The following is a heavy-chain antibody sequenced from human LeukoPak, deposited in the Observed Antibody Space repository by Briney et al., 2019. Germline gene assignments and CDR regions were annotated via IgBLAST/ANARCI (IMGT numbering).Heavy chain of an antibody. CDR2: FDPEDGET. CDR3: ATGGAEGEQQQT. D-gene: IGHD6-13*01. CDR1: GYTLTELS. V-gene: IGHV1-24*01. Sequence: ASVKVSCKVSGYTLTELSMHWVRQAPGKGLGWMGGFDPEDGETIYAQKFQGRVTMTEDTSTDTAYMELSSLRSEDTAVYYCATGGAEGEQQQTWGQGTMVTVSS. J-gene: IGHJ3*01.